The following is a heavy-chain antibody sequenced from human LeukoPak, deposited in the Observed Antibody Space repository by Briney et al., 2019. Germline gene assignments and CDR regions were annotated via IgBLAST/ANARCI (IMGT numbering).Heavy chain of an antibody. Sequence: PSETLSLTCAVYGGSFSGYYWSWIRQPPGQGLEWIGEINHSGSTNYNPSLKSRVTISVDKSKNQFSLKLSSVTAADTAVYYCARVSYYDSSGNRGAFDYWGQGTLVTVSS. V-gene: IGHV4-34*01. CDR3: ARVSYYDSSGNRGAFDY. CDR1: GGSFSGYY. CDR2: INHSGST. D-gene: IGHD3-22*01. J-gene: IGHJ4*02.